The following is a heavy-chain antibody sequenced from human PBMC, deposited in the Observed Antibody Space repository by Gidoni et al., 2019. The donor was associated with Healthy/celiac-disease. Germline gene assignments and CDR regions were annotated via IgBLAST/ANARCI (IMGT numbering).Heavy chain of an antibody. CDR1: GFTFSNAW. V-gene: IGHV3-15*01. CDR2: IKSKTDGGTT. Sequence: EVQLVESGGGLVKPGGSLRLSCAASGFTFSNAWMSWVRQAPGKGLEWVGRIKSKTDGGTTDYAAPVKGRFTISRDDSKNTLYLQMNSLKTEDTAVYYCTTVFYVGLYYFDYWGQGTLVTVSS. CDR3: TTVFYVGLYYFDY. D-gene: IGHD1-26*01. J-gene: IGHJ4*02.